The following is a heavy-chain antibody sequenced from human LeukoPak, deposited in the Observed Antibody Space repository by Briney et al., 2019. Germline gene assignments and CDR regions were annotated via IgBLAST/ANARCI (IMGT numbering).Heavy chain of an antibody. CDR3: ARGWSGYSSSHNWFDP. CDR1: GYTFTGYY. D-gene: IGHD6-13*01. CDR2: FDPEDGET. Sequence: ASVKVSCKASGYTFTGYYMHWVRQAPGKGLEWMGGFDPEDGETTYAQKFQGRVTMTEDTSTDTAYMELRSLRSDDTAVYYCARGWSGYSSSHNWFDPWGQGTLVTVSS. J-gene: IGHJ5*02. V-gene: IGHV1-24*01.